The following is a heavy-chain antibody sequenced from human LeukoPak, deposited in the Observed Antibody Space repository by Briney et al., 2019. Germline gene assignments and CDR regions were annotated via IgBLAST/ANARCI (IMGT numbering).Heavy chain of an antibody. Sequence: GGPLRLSCAVSGFIFSDYAMHWVRQAPGKGLEYVAAISFNGGSAYYANSVEGRFTISRDNSKNTLYLQMGSLRVEDTALYYCTSLDGGPGWGQGTLVTVSS. CDR3: TSLDGGPG. CDR2: ISFNGGSA. V-gene: IGHV3-64*01. J-gene: IGHJ4*02. CDR1: GFIFSDYA. D-gene: IGHD2-15*01.